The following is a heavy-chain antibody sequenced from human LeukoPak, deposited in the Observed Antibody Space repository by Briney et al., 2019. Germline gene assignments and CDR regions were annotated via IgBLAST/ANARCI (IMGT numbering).Heavy chain of an antibody. D-gene: IGHD3-22*01. CDR3: ASTSPKYYYESSGYSSLFDN. V-gene: IGHV4-39*07. J-gene: IGHJ4*02. CDR1: GGSNSSSSYY. Sequence: SETLSLTCTVPGGSNSSSSYYWGWIRQPPGKGLEWIGSIYYSGSTYYNPSLKSRVTISVDTSKNQFSLKLRSVTAADTALYYCASTSPKYYYESSGYSSLFDNWGQGTLVTVSS. CDR2: IYYSGST.